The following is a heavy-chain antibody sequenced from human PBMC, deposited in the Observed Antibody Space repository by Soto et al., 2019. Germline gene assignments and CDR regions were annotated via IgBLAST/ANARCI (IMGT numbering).Heavy chain of an antibody. CDR1: GLTFSSYA. J-gene: IGHJ3*02. D-gene: IGHD2-21*02. V-gene: IGHV3-23*01. Sequence: EVQLLESGGGLVQPGGSLRLSCAASGLTFSSYAMTWVRQAPGKGLDWVSSISGSDVATYYADSVKGRFTISRDNSKNTLYLQMNCLRAEDTAVYYCAKYCGGDCYNVFDIWGQGTMVTVSS. CDR3: AKYCGGDCYNVFDI. CDR2: ISGSDVAT.